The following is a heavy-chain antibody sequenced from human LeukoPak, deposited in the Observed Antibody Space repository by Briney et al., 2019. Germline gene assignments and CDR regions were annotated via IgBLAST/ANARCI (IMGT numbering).Heavy chain of an antibody. CDR1: GGSISSYY. Sequence: SETLSLTCTVSGGSISSYYWSWIRQPPGKGLEWIGYIYYSGSTNYNPSLKSRVTISVDTSKNQFSLKLSSVTAADTAVYYCARFKATCYYYYGMDVWGQGTTVTVSS. CDR3: ARFKATCYYYYGMDV. J-gene: IGHJ6*02. CDR2: IYYSGST. V-gene: IGHV4-59*01.